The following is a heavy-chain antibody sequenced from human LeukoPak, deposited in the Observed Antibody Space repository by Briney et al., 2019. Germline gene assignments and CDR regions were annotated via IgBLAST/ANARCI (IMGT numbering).Heavy chain of an antibody. CDR1: WYTFTKYG. Sequence: ASVPVACKTSWYTFTKYGITWVRQAPGQEVEWLGWISGDKGYANYAQKVQGRVTLTTDRSTTTAYMELRTLTADDTALYYCGRGSYGQPAFDYWGQGTQVTASS. D-gene: IGHD3-16*01. CDR3: GRGSYGQPAFDY. V-gene: IGHV1-18*04. CDR2: ISGDKGYA. J-gene: IGHJ4*02.